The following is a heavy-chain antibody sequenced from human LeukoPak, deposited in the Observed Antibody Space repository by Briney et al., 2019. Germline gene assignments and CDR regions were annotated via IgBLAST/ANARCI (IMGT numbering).Heavy chain of an antibody. CDR1: GGSISSYY. Sequence: SETLSLTCTVSGGSISSYYWSWIRQPPGKGLEWIGYIYYSGSTNYNPSLKSRVTISVDTSKNQFSLKLSSVTAADTAVYYCAREIAAAGEFDYWGQGTLVTVSS. CDR2: IYYSGST. D-gene: IGHD6-13*01. J-gene: IGHJ4*02. V-gene: IGHV4-59*12. CDR3: AREIAAAGEFDY.